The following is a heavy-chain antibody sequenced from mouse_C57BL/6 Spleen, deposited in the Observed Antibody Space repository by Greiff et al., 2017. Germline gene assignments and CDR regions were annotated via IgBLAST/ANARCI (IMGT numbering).Heavy chain of an antibody. D-gene: IGHD1-1*01. V-gene: IGHV1-69*01. CDR2: IDPSDSYT. CDR3: ARRGVYYYGSSYRDFDY. Sequence: QLQQPGAELVMPGASVKLSCKASGYTFTSYWMHWVKQRPGQGLEWIGEIDPSDSYTNYNQKFKGKSTLTVDKSSSTAYMQLSSLTSEDSAVYYCARRGVYYYGSSYRDFDYWGQGTTLTVSS. J-gene: IGHJ2*01. CDR1: GYTFTSYW.